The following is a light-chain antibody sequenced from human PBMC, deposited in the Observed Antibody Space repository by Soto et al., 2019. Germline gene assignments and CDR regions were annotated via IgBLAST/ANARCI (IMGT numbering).Light chain of an antibody. CDR1: QDLGNS. V-gene: IGKV1-33*01. Sequence: DIQMTQSPPSLSASVGDRVTITCQASQDLGNSLNWFQHKPGKAPNLVIYDAYNLEIGVPSRFSGSGSGTDFTFTITSLRPEDIATYYCQKSDHLPLFGPGTKVESK. CDR2: DAY. CDR3: QKSDHLPL. J-gene: IGKJ3*01.